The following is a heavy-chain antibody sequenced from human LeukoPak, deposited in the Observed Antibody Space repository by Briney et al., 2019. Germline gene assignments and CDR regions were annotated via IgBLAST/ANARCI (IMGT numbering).Heavy chain of an antibody. Sequence: SETLSLTCTVSGVSISSYYWSWLRQPPGKGLEWLGYIYYSENTNYNSSLKSRVTISEDTSKNQFSLNLTPVTAADTAVYYCAGGNFYDSSGHPYHFHYWGQGTLVTVPS. CDR1: GVSISSYY. CDR2: IYYSENT. J-gene: IGHJ4*02. D-gene: IGHD3-22*01. CDR3: AGGNFYDSSGHPYHFHY. V-gene: IGHV4-59*01.